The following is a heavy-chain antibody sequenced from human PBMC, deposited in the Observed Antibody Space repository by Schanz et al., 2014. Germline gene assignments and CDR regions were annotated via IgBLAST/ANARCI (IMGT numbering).Heavy chain of an antibody. Sequence: QVQLVQSGAEVKKPGSSVKVSCKASGYTFTSYDIGWVRQATGQGLEWMGWMNPNSDKTGFPQKFQGRVTMTRTISDSTAYMELSSLRSEATAVYFCARPRAGPFYFDYWGQGTLVTVSS. V-gene: IGHV1-8*01. CDR3: ARPRAGPFYFDY. D-gene: IGHD6-19*01. J-gene: IGHJ4*02. CDR2: MNPNSDKT. CDR1: GYTFTSYD.